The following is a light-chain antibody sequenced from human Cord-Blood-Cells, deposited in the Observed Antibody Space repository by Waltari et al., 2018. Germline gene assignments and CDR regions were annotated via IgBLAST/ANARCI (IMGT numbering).Light chain of an antibody. CDR2: RNN. CDR3: AAWDDSLSGWV. V-gene: IGLV1-47*01. J-gene: IGLJ3*02. CDR1: SSHIGRNY. Sequence: QPVLPQPPSASGTPGPRVTTPCSGSSSHIGRNYVYWYQQLPGTAPKPPIYRNNQRPSGVPARFSGSKSGTSASLAISGLRSEDEADYYCAAWDDSLSGWVFGGGTKLTVL.